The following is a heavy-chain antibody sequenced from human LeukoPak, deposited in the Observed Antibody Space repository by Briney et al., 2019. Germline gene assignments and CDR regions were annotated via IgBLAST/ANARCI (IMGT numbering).Heavy chain of an antibody. V-gene: IGHV1-69*05. J-gene: IGHJ4*02. CDR3: ARSERGYDYWWYFDY. Sequence: SVKVSCKASGGTFSSYAISWVRQAPGQGLEWMGGIIPIFGTANYAQKFQGRVTITTDESTSTAYMELSSLRSEDTAVYYCARSERGYDYWWYFDYWGQGTLVTVSS. CDR1: GGTFSSYA. D-gene: IGHD5-12*01. CDR2: IIPIFGTA.